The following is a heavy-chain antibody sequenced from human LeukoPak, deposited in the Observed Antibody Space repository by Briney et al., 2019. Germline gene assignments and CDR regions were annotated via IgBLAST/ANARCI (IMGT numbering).Heavy chain of an antibody. D-gene: IGHD6-19*01. CDR1: GFTFSSYW. J-gene: IGHJ4*02. CDR3: ARVSSGEQWLAFDH. Sequence: GGSLRLSCAASGFTFSSYWMHWVRQVPGKGLVWVSRIKDDGKMTDYADSVRGRFTISRDNAKNTLFLQMNSLRTDDTAVYYCARVSSGEQWLAFDHWGQGILVTVSS. V-gene: IGHV3-74*01. CDR2: IKDDGKMT.